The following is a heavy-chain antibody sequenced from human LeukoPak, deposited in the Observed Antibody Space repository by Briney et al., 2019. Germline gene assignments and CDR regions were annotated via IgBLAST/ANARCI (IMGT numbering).Heavy chain of an antibody. V-gene: IGHV1-18*01. CDR3: ARAEQYQLLLH. CDR1: GYTFTSYG. CDR2: ISAYNGNT. Sequence: ASVKVSCKASGYTFTSYGITWVRQAPGQGLEWVGWISAYNGNTNYAQKLQGRVTMTTDTSTSRAYLDLRSLRSDDTAVYYCARAEQYQLLLHWGQGTLVTVSS. D-gene: IGHD2-2*01. J-gene: IGHJ4*02.